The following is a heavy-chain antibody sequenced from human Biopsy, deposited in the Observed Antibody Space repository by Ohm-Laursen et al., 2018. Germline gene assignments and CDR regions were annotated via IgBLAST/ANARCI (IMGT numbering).Heavy chain of an antibody. V-gene: IGHV4-61*08. CDR3: ARAYYYGAGSFYSPWMEV. CDR1: GASVNTFDFY. Sequence: SDTLSLTCTVSGASVNTFDFYWAWIRQPPGKGLEWIGYIFYSGTTKYNPSLQRRVRLSLDTANNQFSLTLRSASAADTATYYCARAYYYGAGSFYSPWMEVWGQGTTVSVS. CDR2: IFYSGTT. J-gene: IGHJ6*02. D-gene: IGHD3-10*01.